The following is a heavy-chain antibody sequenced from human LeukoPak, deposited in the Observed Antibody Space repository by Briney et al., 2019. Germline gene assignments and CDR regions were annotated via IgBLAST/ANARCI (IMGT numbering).Heavy chain of an antibody. CDR3: ARDHRERQQLGPIDY. V-gene: IGHV3-21*01. CDR2: ISSSSSYI. CDR1: GFTFSSYS. Sequence: GGSLRLSCAASGFTFSSYSMNWVRQAPGKGLEWVSSISSSSSYIYYADSVKGRSTISRDNAKSSLYLQMNSLRAEDTAVYYCARDHRERQQLGPIDYWGQGTLVTVSS. D-gene: IGHD6-13*01. J-gene: IGHJ4*02.